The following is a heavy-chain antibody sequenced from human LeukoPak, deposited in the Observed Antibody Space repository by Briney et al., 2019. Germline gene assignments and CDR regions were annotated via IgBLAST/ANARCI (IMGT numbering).Heavy chain of an antibody. D-gene: IGHD6-19*01. Sequence: ASVKVSCKVSGYTLTELSMHWVRQAPGKGLEWMGGFDPEDGETIYAQKFQGRVTMTEDTSTDTAYMELSSLRAEDTAVYYCAKDPTYSSGFLGYFDYWGQGTLVTVSS. CDR1: GYTLTELS. CDR3: AKDPTYSSGFLGYFDY. V-gene: IGHV1-24*01. J-gene: IGHJ4*02. CDR2: FDPEDGET.